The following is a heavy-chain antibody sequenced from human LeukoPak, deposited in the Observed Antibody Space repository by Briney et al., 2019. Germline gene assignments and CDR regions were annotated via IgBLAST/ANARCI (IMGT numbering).Heavy chain of an antibody. CDR2: IYPGDSDT. D-gene: IGHD6-6*01. CDR1: GYSFTSYW. V-gene: IGHV5-51*01. J-gene: IGHJ3*02. Sequence: GESLKISCKGSGYSFTSYWIGWVRQMPGKGLEWMGIIYPGDSDTRYSPSFQGQVTISADKSVSTAYLQWSSLKASDTAMYYCARHTSSIAARRAFDIWGQGTMVTVSS. CDR3: ARHTSSIAARRAFDI.